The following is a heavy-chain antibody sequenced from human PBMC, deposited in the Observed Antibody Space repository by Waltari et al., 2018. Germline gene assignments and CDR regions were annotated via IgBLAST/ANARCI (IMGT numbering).Heavy chain of an antibody. V-gene: IGHV4-61*02. CDR1: GGSISSGSYY. CDR3: ARVTGYGSGSYTYYYMDV. CDR2: IYTSGST. J-gene: IGHJ6*03. Sequence: QVQLQESGPGLVKPSQTLSLTCTVSGGSISSGSYYWRWLRQPAGKGLEWIGRIYTSGSTNYNPSLKSRVTISVDTSKNQFSLKLSSVTAADTAVYYCARVTGYGSGSYTYYYMDVWGKGTTVTVSS. D-gene: IGHD3-10*01.